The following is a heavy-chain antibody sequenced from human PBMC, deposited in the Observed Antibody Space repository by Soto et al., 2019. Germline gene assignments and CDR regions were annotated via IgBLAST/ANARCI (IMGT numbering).Heavy chain of an antibody. CDR1: GGSVSSGDYY. Sequence: PSETLSLTCTVSGGSVSSGDYYWSWIRQPPGKGLEWIGYIHYSGSTYYNPSLKSRVTISVDTSKNQFSLKLSSVTAADTAVYYCARMDRLYGYFDYWGQGTLVTVSS. CDR2: IHYSGST. V-gene: IGHV4-30-4*01. D-gene: IGHD2-2*02. CDR3: ARMDRLYGYFDY. J-gene: IGHJ4*02.